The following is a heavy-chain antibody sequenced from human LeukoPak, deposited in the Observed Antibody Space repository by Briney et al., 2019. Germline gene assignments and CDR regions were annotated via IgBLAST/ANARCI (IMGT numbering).Heavy chain of an antibody. V-gene: IGHV1-69*13. CDR3: AREGDYSGYDLGAYTSEFDY. Sequence: ASVKVSCKASGGTFSSYDISWVRQAPGQGLEWMGGIIPIFGTANYAQKFQGRVTITADESTSTAYMELSSLRSEDTAVYYCAREGDYSGYDLGAYTSEFDYWGQGTLVTVSS. D-gene: IGHD5-12*01. CDR2: IIPIFGTA. CDR1: GGTFSSYD. J-gene: IGHJ4*02.